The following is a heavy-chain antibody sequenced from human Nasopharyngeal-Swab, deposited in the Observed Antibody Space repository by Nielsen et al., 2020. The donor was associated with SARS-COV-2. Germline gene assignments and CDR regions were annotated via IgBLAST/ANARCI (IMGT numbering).Heavy chain of an antibody. J-gene: IGHJ4*02. D-gene: IGHD3-10*01. V-gene: IGHV4-31*03. Sequence: SETLSLTCTVSGGSISIEDYYWSWVRQHPGKGLEWIGYISYSGNTYYSPSLKSRLAISIDTSRNKFSLKLRSVTAADTAVYYCARDRAHRYFNSWGQGTLVTVSS. CDR3: ARDRAHRYFNS. CDR1: GGSISIEDYY. CDR2: ISYSGNT.